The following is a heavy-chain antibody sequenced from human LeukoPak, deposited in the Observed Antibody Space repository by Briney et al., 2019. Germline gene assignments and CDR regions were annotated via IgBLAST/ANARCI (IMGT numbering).Heavy chain of an antibody. CDR1: GFTFSSYA. Sequence: GGSLRLSCAASGFTFSSYAMSWVRQAPGKGLEWVSAISGNGGSTYYADSVKGRLTISRDNAKNTLYLQMNSLRAEGTAVYYCASFTNGSVATISDYFDYWGQGTLVTVYS. V-gene: IGHV3-23*01. D-gene: IGHD5-12*01. CDR3: ASFTNGSVATISDYFDY. J-gene: IGHJ4*02. CDR2: ISGNGGST.